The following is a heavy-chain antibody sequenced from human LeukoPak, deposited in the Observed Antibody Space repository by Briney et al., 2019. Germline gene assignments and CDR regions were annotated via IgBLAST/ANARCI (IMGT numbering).Heavy chain of an antibody. Sequence: GGSLRLSCTVSGFTVSSNSMSWVRQAPGKGLEWVSFIYSDNTHYSDSVKGRFTISRDNSKNTLYLQMNSLRAEDTAVYYCAYIAVADAFDIWGQGTMVTVSS. V-gene: IGHV3-53*01. CDR1: GFTVSSNS. CDR2: IYSDNT. CDR3: AYIAVADAFDI. D-gene: IGHD6-19*01. J-gene: IGHJ3*02.